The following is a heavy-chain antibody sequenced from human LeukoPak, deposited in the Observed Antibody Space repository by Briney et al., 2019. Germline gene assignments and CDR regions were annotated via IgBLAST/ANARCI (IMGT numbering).Heavy chain of an antibody. CDR1: GFTFSSYG. Sequence: RGSLRLSCAASGFTFSSYGINWVRQTPGKGLEWVSYISSSSSTIYYADSVKGRFTISRDNAKNSLYLQMNSLRAEDTAVYYCATSNHIAAAGTWGQGTLVTVSS. J-gene: IGHJ4*02. D-gene: IGHD6-13*01. CDR2: ISSSSSTI. CDR3: ATSNHIAAAGT. V-gene: IGHV3-48*01.